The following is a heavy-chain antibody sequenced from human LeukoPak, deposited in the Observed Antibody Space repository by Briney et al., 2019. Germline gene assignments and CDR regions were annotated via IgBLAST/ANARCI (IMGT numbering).Heavy chain of an antibody. CDR3: ARATIHDSSGYYYYYGMDV. V-gene: IGHV3-21*01. Sequence: GGSLRLSCAASGFTFSSYWMSWVRQAPGKGLEWVSSISSSSSYIYYADSVKGRFTISRDNAKNSLYLQMNSLRAEDTAVYYCARATIHDSSGYYYYYGMDVWGQGTTVTVSS. J-gene: IGHJ6*02. D-gene: IGHD3-22*01. CDR1: GFTFSSYW. CDR2: ISSSSSYI.